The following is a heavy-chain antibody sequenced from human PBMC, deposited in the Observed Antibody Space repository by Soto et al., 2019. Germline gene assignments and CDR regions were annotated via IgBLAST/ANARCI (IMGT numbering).Heavy chain of an antibody. V-gene: IGHV1-18*01. D-gene: IGHD6-6*01. CDR2: ISAYNGNT. CDR1: GYTFTSYG. Sequence: ASVKVSCKAPGYTFTSYGISWVRQAPGQGLEWMGWISAYNGNTNYAQKLQGRVTMTTDTSTSTAYMELRSLRSDDTAVYHCARVQGSSSLGWFDPWGQGTLVTVSS. CDR3: ARVQGSSSLGWFDP. J-gene: IGHJ5*02.